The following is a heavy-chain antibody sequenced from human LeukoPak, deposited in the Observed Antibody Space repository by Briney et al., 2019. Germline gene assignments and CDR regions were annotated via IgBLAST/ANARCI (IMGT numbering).Heavy chain of an antibody. CDR2: IYPNTGGT. V-gene: IGHV1-2*06. D-gene: IGHD3-9*01. Sequence: ASVKVSCNTSGYSFTNYHMHWVRLAPGQGLEWMGHIYPNTGGTSYAQRFQGRVTMTSDTSVSTVYMELSRLTSDDTAVYYCARAPPCSVRYFDWLCIFGFDYWGQGTLVIVSS. J-gene: IGHJ4*02. CDR1: GYSFTNYH. CDR3: ARAPPCSVRYFDWLCIFGFDY.